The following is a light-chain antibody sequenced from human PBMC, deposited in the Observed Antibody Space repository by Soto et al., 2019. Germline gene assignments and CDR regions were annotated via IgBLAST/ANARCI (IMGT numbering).Light chain of an antibody. CDR1: SGYSNYK. Sequence: QSVLTQPPSASASLGASVTLTCTLSSGYSNYKVDWYQQRPGKGPRFVMRVGTGGIVGSKGDGIPDRFSVLGSGLNRYPTIKNIQEEDESDYHCGADHGSGSNFVWVFGGGTKVTVL. J-gene: IGLJ2*01. CDR2: VGTGGIVG. V-gene: IGLV9-49*01. CDR3: GADHGSGSNFVWV.